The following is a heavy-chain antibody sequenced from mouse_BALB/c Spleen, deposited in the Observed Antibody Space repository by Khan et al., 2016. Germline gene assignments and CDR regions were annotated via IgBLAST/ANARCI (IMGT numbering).Heavy chain of an antibody. CDR3: ARAGGMITWFAY. J-gene: IGHJ3*01. CDR2: ISYEGSN. D-gene: IGHD2-4*01. Sequence: EVQLQESGPGLVKPSQSLSLICSVTGYSITSGYYWNWVRQSPVNKLEWMGYISYEGSNNYNPSLKNRTSITRDTPKNKFLLKLNSVTTEDTATYYCARAGGMITWFAYWGQGTLVTVSA. V-gene: IGHV3-6*02. CDR1: GYSITSGYY.